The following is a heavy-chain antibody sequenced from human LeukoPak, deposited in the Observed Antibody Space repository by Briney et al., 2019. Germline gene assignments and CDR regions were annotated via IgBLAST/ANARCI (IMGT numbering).Heavy chain of an antibody. V-gene: IGHV1-18*01. J-gene: IGHJ5*02. CDR2: ISAFNGIT. CDR1: GYSFTSFG. Sequence: ASVKVSCKTSGYSFTSFGISWVRQAPGQGLEWMGWISAFNGITNYAQKVQDRINVTTDTSSSTAYMELTSLTSDDTAVYYCARDRYGSGSWWDSWGRGTLVIVSS. D-gene: IGHD3-10*01. CDR3: ARDRYGSGSWWDS.